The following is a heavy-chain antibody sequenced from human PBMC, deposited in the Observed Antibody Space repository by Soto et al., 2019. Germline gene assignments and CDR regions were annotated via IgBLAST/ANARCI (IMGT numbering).Heavy chain of an antibody. CDR1: GFTFTSYA. J-gene: IGHJ4*02. Sequence: VQLLESGGDLVQPGGSLRLSCVASGFTFTSYAMSWVRQAPGKGLEWVSAMSGNAENTYYADSVKGRFTISRDSSKNMLYLYLNSLRAEDTAVYYCARHSLYGVVRNFDYWGQGTLVTVSS. CDR3: ARHSLYGVVRNFDY. D-gene: IGHD3-3*01. CDR2: MSGNAENT. V-gene: IGHV3-23*01.